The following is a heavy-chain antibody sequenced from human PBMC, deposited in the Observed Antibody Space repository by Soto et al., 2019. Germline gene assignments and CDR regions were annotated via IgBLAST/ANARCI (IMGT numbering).Heavy chain of an antibody. D-gene: IGHD2-21*02. J-gene: IGHJ1*01. CDR3: ARDFAYCGGDCYSEYFHH. CDR1: GYTFTSYG. Sequence: ASVKVSCKASGYTFTSYGISWVRQAPGQGLEWMGWISAYHGNTNYAQKLQGRVTMTTDTSTSKAYMELRSLRSDDTVVYYCARDFAYCGGDCYSEYFHHCGQGTLVPVSS. CDR2: ISAYHGNT. V-gene: IGHV1-18*01.